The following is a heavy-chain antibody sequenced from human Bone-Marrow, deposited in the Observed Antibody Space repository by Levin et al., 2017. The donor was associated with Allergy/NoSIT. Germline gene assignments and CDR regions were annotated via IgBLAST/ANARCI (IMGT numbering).Heavy chain of an antibody. V-gene: IGHV3-23*01. D-gene: IGHD2-8*02. Sequence: AGGSLRLSCAASGFTFNSYAMSWVRQAPGKGLEWVSAISGSDGSTYYAESVKGRFTISRDESKNTLFLQMINLRAEDTAMYYCAKDANTGIHFDYWGQGTLVTVSS. CDR3: AKDANTGIHFDY. CDR1: GFTFNSYA. J-gene: IGHJ4*02. CDR2: ISGSDGST.